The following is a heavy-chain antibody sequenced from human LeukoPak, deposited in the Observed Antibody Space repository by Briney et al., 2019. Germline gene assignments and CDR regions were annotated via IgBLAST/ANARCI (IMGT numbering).Heavy chain of an antibody. D-gene: IGHD6-13*01. CDR3: ARGQVYGSSWFYY. Sequence: PSETLSLTCAVSGGSISSSNWWSWVRQPPGKGLEWLGEIYHSGSTNYNPSLKSRVTISVDKSKNQFSLKLNSVTAADTARYYCARGQVYGSSWFYYWGQGTLVTVSS. CDR2: IYHSGST. J-gene: IGHJ4*02. CDR1: GGSISSSNW. V-gene: IGHV4-4*02.